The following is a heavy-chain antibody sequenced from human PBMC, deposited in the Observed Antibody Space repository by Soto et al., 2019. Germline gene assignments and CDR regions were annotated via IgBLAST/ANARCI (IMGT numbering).Heavy chain of an antibody. V-gene: IGHV1-46*01. CDR2: INPSGGST. Sequence: ASVKVSCKASGYTFTSYYMHWVRQAPGQGLEWMGIINPSGGSTSYAQKFQGRVTMTRDTSTSTAYMELRSLRSDDTAVYYCARRTVTTGYYYYMDVWGKGTTVTVSS. J-gene: IGHJ6*03. D-gene: IGHD4-17*01. CDR3: ARRTVTTGYYYYMDV. CDR1: GYTFTSYY.